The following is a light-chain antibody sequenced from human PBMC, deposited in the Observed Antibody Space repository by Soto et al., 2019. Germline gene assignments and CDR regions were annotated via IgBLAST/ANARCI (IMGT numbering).Light chain of an antibody. V-gene: IGLV2-8*01. Sequence: QSVLTQPLSASGSPGQSVTISCTGTSSDVGGYNYVSWYQQHPGKAPKLMISEVSKRPSGVPDRFSGSKSGNTASLTVSGLQAEDEADYYCSSFAGNNNLVFGGGTKVTVL. CDR2: EVS. CDR1: SSDVGGYNY. CDR3: SSFAGNNNLV. J-gene: IGLJ2*01.